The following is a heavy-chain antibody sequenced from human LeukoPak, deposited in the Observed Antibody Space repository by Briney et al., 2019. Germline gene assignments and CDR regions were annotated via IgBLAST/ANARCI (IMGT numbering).Heavy chain of an antibody. D-gene: IGHD2-15*01. CDR3: ARDSAAISYYYGMDV. CDR2: IKQDGSEK. J-gene: IGHJ6*02. CDR1: GFTFSSYW. V-gene: IGHV3-7*01. Sequence: PGGSLRLSCAASGFTFSSYWMSWVRQAPGKGLEWVANIKQDGSEKYYVDSVKGRFTISRDNAKNSLYLQMNSLRAEDTAVYYCARDSAAISYYYGMDVWGQGTTVTVSS.